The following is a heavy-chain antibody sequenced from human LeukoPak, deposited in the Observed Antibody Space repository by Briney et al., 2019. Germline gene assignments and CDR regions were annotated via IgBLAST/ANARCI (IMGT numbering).Heavy chain of an antibody. CDR2: INHSGST. CDR3: ARAGWSGSYRSWYFDY. Sequence: PSETLSLTCAVYGGSFSGYYWSWIRQPPGKGLEWIGEINHSGSTNYNPSLKSRVTISVDTSKNQFSLKLSSVTAADTAVYYCARAGWSGSYRSWYFDYWGQGTLVTVSS. CDR1: GGSFSGYY. J-gene: IGHJ4*02. D-gene: IGHD3-16*02. V-gene: IGHV4-34*01.